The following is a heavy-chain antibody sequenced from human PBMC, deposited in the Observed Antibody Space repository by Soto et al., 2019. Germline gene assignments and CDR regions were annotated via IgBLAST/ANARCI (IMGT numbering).Heavy chain of an antibody. Sequence: QVQLVQSGAEVKKPGASVKVSCKASGYTFTSYEINWVRQATGQGLEWMGWMNPNSGDTGHAQKFQGRVTMTRNTSKSTAYRELSSVRSEDTAVYYWARGELLWFGDLLRWGQGTLVTVSS. V-gene: IGHV1-8*01. CDR3: ARGELLWFGDLLR. D-gene: IGHD3-10*01. J-gene: IGHJ4*02. CDR2: MNPNSGDT. CDR1: GYTFTSYE.